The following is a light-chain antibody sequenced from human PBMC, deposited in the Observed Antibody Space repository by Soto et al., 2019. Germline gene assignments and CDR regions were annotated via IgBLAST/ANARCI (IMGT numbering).Light chain of an antibody. CDR2: GAS. V-gene: IGKV3-20*01. J-gene: IGKJ5*01. CDR3: QQYGSSLIT. CDR1: KSVSSNY. Sequence: EIVLTQSPGTLSLSPGERATLSYRASKSVSSNYLAWYQQKPGQAPRLLIYGASSRATGIPDRFSGSGSGTDFTLTISRLDPEDFAVYYCQQYGSSLITFGQGTRLEI.